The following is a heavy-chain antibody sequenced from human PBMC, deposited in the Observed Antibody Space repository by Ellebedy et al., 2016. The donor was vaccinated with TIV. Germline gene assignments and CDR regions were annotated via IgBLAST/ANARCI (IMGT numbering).Heavy chain of an antibody. V-gene: IGHV3-23*01. CDR2: ISSSGRRT. CDR1: GFTFSSSA. J-gene: IGHJ3*02. CDR3: ASDAFDI. Sequence: GESLKISXAASGFTFSSSAMSWVRQAPGKGLEWVSAISSSGRRTYYADSVKGRFTVSRDNAKNTLYLQMNSLRAEDTAVYYCASDAFDIWGQGTMVTVSS.